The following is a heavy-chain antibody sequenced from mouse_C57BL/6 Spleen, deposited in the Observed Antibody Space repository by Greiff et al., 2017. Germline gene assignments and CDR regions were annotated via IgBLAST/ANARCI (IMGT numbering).Heavy chain of an antibody. CDR3: ARRDGYDEGYAMDY. J-gene: IGHJ4*01. Sequence: EVQLQESGGGLVKPGGSLKLSCAASGFTFSSYTMSWVRQTPEKRLEWVATISGGGGNTYYPDSVKGRFTISRDNAKNTLYLQMSSLRSEDTALYYWARRDGYDEGYAMDYWGQGTSVTVSS. V-gene: IGHV5-9*01. D-gene: IGHD2-2*01. CDR2: ISGGGGNT. CDR1: GFTFSSYT.